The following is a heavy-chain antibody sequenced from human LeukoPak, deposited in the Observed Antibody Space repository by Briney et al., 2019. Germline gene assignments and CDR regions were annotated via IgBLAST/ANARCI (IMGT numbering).Heavy chain of an antibody. J-gene: IGHJ5*02. CDR3: ASLGYCSGGSCYP. V-gene: IGHV1-2*02. D-gene: IGHD2-15*01. CDR1: GYTFTGYC. Sequence: ASVKVSCKASGYTFTGYCMHWVRQAPGQGLEWMGWINPNSGGTNYAQKFQGRVTMTRDTSISTAYMELSRLRSDDTAVFYCASLGYCSGGSCYPWGQGTLVTVSS. CDR2: INPNSGGT.